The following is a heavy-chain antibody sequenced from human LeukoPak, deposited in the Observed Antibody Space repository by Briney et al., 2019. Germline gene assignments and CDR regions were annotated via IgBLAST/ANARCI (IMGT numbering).Heavy chain of an antibody. D-gene: IGHD3-22*01. J-gene: IGHJ6*04. Sequence: ASVKVSCKVSGYTLTELSMHWVRQAPGKGLEWMGGFDTEDGETIYAQKFQGRVTMTEDTSTDTAYMELSSLRSEDTAVYYCATARGYDSSGYGKMDVWGKGTTVTVSS. V-gene: IGHV1-24*01. CDR1: GYTLTELS. CDR2: FDTEDGET. CDR3: ATARGYDSSGYGKMDV.